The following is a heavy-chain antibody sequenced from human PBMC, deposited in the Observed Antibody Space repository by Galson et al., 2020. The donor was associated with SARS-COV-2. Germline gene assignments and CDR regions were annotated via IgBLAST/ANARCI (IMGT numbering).Heavy chain of an antibody. CDR1: GTSISSGSYS. CDR3: ARLHYGEYAPEAFDI. CDR2: ISHSGGT. Sequence: SQTLSHTCSVSGTSISSGSYSWNWLRQPPGKGLEWIGYISHSGGTYYNPSLKSRVTSSGDRSKNQFSLRLSSVTAADTAVYYCARLHYGEYAPEAFDIWGPGTRVTVAS. J-gene: IGHJ3*02. D-gene: IGHD4-17*01. V-gene: IGHV4-30-2*01.